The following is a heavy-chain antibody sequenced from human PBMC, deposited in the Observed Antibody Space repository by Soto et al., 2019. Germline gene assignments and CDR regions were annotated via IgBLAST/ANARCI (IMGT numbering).Heavy chain of an antibody. D-gene: IGHD6-19*01. J-gene: IGHJ1*01. CDR1: GFTFSSYA. CDR2: ISGSGGST. CDR3: AKEGRFQWLVPTEYFQH. V-gene: IGHV3-23*01. Sequence: GGSLRLSCAASGFTFSSYAMSWVRQAPGKGLEWVSAISGSGGSTYYADSVKGRFTISRDNSKNTLYLQMNSLRAEDTAVYYCAKEGRFQWLVPTEYFQHWGQGTLVTVSS.